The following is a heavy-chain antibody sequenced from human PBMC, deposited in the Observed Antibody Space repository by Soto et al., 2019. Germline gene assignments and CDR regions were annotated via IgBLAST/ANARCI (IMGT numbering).Heavy chain of an antibody. V-gene: IGHV3-33*01. Sequence: PGGSLKLSCAASGFTFSIYGMHGVRQIPGKGLEWVAVIWYDGSNKYYADSVKGRFTISRDNSKNTLYLQMNSLRAEDMAVYYCARTASAALYYFDYWGQGTLVTVSS. CDR1: GFTFSIYG. CDR2: IWYDGSNK. CDR3: ARTASAALYYFDY. J-gene: IGHJ4*02. D-gene: IGHD2-2*01.